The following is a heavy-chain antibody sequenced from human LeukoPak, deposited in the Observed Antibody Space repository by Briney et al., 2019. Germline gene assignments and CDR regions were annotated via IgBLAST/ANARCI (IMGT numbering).Heavy chain of an antibody. CDR1: GASVSSASY. V-gene: IGHV4-61*01. J-gene: IGHJ5*02. Sequence: PSETLSLTCTVSGASVSSASYWSWIRQPPGKGVEWIAHIYNGVNTNYNPSLKSRVTVSVDTSKNQFSLRLNSVTAADTAVYYCARSRAFNSGAFDPWGQGSLVTVSS. CDR3: ARSRAFNSGAFDP. CDR2: IYNGVNT. D-gene: IGHD1-26*01.